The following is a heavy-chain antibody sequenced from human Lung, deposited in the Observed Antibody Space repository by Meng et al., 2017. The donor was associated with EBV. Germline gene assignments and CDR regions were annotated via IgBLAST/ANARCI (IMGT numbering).Heavy chain of an antibody. Sequence: QAPGPGPGNACGTPSLPCAVSGGSISSSNWWSWVRQPPGKGLEWIGEIYHSGSTNYNPSLKSRVTISVDKSKNQFSLKLSSVTAADTAVYYCARVGPEENSSSSTWGQGTLVTVSS. J-gene: IGHJ4*02. CDR2: IYHSGST. V-gene: IGHV4-4*02. D-gene: IGHD6-13*01. CDR1: GGSISSSNW. CDR3: ARVGPEENSSSST.